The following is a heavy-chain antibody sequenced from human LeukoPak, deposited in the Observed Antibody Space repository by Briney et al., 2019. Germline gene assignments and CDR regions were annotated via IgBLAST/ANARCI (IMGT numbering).Heavy chain of an antibody. V-gene: IGHV3-30*18. Sequence: GRSPRLSCAASGFTFSSYGMHWVRQAPGKGLEWVAVISYDGSNKYYADSVKGRFTISRDNSKNTLYLQMNSLRAEDTAVYYCAKDLYSSGWYRVNYYYYGMDVWGQGTTVTVSS. D-gene: IGHD6-19*01. CDR3: AKDLYSSGWYRVNYYYYGMDV. CDR1: GFTFSSYG. CDR2: ISYDGSNK. J-gene: IGHJ6*02.